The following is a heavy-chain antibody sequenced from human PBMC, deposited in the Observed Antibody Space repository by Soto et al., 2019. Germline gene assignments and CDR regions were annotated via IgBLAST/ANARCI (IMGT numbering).Heavy chain of an antibody. CDR2: ISWNSGSI. V-gene: IGHV3-9*01. CDR3: AKAIGYDGRNYYYYYGMDV. Sequence: EVQLVESGGGLVQPDRSLRLSCAASGFTFDDYAMHWVRQAPGKGLEWVSGISWNSGSIGYADSVKGRFTISRDNAKNSLYLQMNSLRAEDTALYYCAKAIGYDGRNYYYYYGMDVWGQGTTVTVSS. J-gene: IGHJ6*02. CDR1: GFTFDDYA. D-gene: IGHD5-12*01.